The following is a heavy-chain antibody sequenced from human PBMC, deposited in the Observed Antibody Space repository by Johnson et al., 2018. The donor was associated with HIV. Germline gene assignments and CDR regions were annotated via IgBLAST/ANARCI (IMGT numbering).Heavy chain of an antibody. V-gene: IGHV3-33*06. J-gene: IGHJ3*02. CDR1: GFTFSSYG. CDR2: IWYDGTNK. D-gene: IGHD6-13*01. CDR3: AKDLYSSSWTKDAFEI. Sequence: VQVVESGGGVVQPGRSLRLSCAASGFTFSSYGMHWVRQAPGKGLEWVAVIWYDGTNKYYTDSVKGRFTISRDNSKNTLFLHMNSLRAEDTAVYHCAKDLYSSSWTKDAFEIWGQGTMVTVSS.